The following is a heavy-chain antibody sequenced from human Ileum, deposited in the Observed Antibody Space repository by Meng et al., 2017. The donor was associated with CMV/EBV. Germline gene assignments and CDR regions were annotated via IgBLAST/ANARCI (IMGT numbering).Heavy chain of an antibody. CDR3: ARDGYSYGYRDNWFDP. CDR2: IYYSGST. CDR1: GGSISSYY. J-gene: IGHJ5*02. D-gene: IGHD5-18*01. Sequence: SETRSPTCTVSGGSISSYYWSWIRQPPGKGLEWIGYIYYSGSTNYNPSLKSRVTISVDTSKNQFSLKLSSVTAADTAVYYCARDGYSYGYRDNWFDPWGQGTLVTVSS. V-gene: IGHV4-59*01.